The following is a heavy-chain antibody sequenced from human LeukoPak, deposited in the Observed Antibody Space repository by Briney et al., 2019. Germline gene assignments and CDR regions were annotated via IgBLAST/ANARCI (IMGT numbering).Heavy chain of an antibody. V-gene: IGHV4-39*07. J-gene: IGHJ4*02. CDR2: IYYSGST. CDR3: AKSMVRGVIDY. D-gene: IGHD3-10*01. CDR1: GGSISSSSYY. Sequence: PSETLSLTCTVSGGSISSSSYYWGWIRQPPGKGLEWIGSIYYSGSTYYNPSLKSRVTISVDTSKNQFSLKLRSVTAADTAVYYCAKSMVRGVIDYWGQGTLVTVSS.